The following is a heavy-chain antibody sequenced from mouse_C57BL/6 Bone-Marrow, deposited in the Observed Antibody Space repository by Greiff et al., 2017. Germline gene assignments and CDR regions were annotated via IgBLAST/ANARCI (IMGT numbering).Heavy chain of an antibody. CDR2: IHPNSGST. Sequence: QVQLQQPGAELVKPGASVKLSCKASGYTFTSSWMHWVKQRPGQGLEWIGMIHPNSGSTNYNEKFKSKATLTVDKSSSTAYMQLSSLTSEDSAGYYCAREVLRVAMDYWGQGTSVTVSS. CDR1: GYTFTSSW. J-gene: IGHJ4*01. D-gene: IGHD1-1*01. V-gene: IGHV1-64*01. CDR3: AREVLRVAMDY.